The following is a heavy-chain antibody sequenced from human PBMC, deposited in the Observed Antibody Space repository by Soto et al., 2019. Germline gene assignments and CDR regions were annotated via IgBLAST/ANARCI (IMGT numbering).Heavy chain of an antibody. CDR3: AREDRAAGPLGF. Sequence: EVVLVESGGSVVRPGGSLRLSCGASGFIFDDFSLSWVRQFPGKGLEWVAGINWDGRNEGYAESVKGRFTISRDNAKNSLYLQMGSPRADDTPLYFCAREDRAAGPLGFWGQGTLGTVAA. J-gene: IGHJ4*02. V-gene: IGHV3-20*04. CDR2: INWDGRNE. CDR1: GFIFDDFS. D-gene: IGHD6-13*01.